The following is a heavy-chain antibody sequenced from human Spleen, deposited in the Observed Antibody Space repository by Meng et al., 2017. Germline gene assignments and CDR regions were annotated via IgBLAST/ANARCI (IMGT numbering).Heavy chain of an antibody. D-gene: IGHD6-13*01. CDR3: ARILIAATGKFDY. V-gene: IGHV4-39*07. J-gene: IGHJ4*02. CDR2: IYYGGST. Sequence: QLQLQEWGPGLVEPSETPSLTCTVSGGSISSSSYYWGWVRQPPGKGLEWIGDIYYGGSTYYNPSLKSRVTMSVDTSKNQFSLKLSSVTAADTAVYYCARILIAATGKFDYWGQGILVTVSS. CDR1: GGSISSSSYY.